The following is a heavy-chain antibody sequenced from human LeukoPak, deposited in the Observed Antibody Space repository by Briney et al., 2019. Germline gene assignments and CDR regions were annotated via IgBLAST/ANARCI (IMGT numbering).Heavy chain of an antibody. CDR2: IIPIFGTA. CDR1: GGTFSSYA. CDR3: ARYCSGGSCQPEDNWFDP. Sequence: GASVKVSCKASGGTFSSYAISWVRQAPGQGLEWMGGIIPIFGTANYAQKFQGRVTITADESTSTAYMEPSSLRSEDTAVYYCARYCSGGSCQPEDNWFDPWGQGTLVTVSS. V-gene: IGHV1-69*13. J-gene: IGHJ5*02. D-gene: IGHD2-15*01.